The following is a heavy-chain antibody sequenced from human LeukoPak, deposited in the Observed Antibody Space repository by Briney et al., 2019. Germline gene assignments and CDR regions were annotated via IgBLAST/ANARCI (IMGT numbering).Heavy chain of an antibody. CDR2: IYYSGST. Sequence: SETLSLTCTVSGGSISSYYWSWIRQPPGKGLEWIGYIYYSGSTNYNPSLKSRVTISVDTSKNQFSLKLSSVTAADTAVYYCAGSSSWYPWPNWFDPWGQGTLVTVSS. CDR1: GGSISSYY. V-gene: IGHV4-59*08. CDR3: AGSSSWYPWPNWFDP. D-gene: IGHD6-13*01. J-gene: IGHJ5*02.